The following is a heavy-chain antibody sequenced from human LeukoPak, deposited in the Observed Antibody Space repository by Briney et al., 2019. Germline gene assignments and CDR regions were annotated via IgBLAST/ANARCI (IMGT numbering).Heavy chain of an antibody. CDR1: GGSISSYY. D-gene: IGHD3-9*01. Sequence: LSLTCTVSGGSISSYYWSWIRQAPGKGLEWLSYISDSTNTIYYADSVKGRFTISRDNAKNSLYLQMNSLRAEDTAVYYCARNPYDILTGFYKNPGGFDFWGQGTLVTVSS. J-gene: IGHJ4*02. CDR2: ISDSTNTI. CDR3: ARNPYDILTGFYKNPGGFDF. V-gene: IGHV3-11*04.